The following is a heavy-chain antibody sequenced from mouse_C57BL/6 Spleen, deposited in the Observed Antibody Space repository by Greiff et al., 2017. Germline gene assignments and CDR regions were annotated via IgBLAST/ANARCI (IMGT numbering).Heavy chain of an antibody. Sequence: VKLEESGGGLVQPGGSLKLSCAASGFTFRDYYMYWVRQTPETRLEWVAYISNGGGSTYYPDTVKGRFPISRDNAKNTLYLQMSRLKSEDAAMYYCARKEDYGGFAYWGQGTLVTVSA. CDR2: ISNGGGST. CDR3: ARKEDYGGFAY. J-gene: IGHJ3*01. D-gene: IGHD2-4*01. V-gene: IGHV5-12*01. CDR1: GFTFRDYY.